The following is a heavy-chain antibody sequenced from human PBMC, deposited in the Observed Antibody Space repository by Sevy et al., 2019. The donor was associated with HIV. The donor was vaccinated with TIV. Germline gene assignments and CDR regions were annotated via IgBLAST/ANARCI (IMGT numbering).Heavy chain of an antibody. CDR2: IRYDGSNK. V-gene: IGHV3-30*02. D-gene: IGHD1-7*01. CDR1: GFTFGSYG. Sequence: GGSLRLSCAASGFTFGSYGMHWVRQAPGKGLEWVAFIRYDGSNKYYADSVKGRFTISRDNSKNTLYLQMNSLRAEDTAVYYCAKVPAGGTTLYYYYYIDVWGKGTTVTVSS. J-gene: IGHJ6*03. CDR3: AKVPAGGTTLYYYYYIDV.